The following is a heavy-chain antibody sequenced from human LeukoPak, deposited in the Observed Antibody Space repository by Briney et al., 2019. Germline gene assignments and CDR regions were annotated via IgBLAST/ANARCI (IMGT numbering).Heavy chain of an antibody. Sequence: GGSLRLSCAASGSTVSSNYMSWVRQAPGKGLEWVSVIYSGGSTYYADSVKGRFTISRDNSKNTLYLQMNSRRAEDTAVYYCARGGIVVVPAAIRQAAARPFDPWGQGTLVTASS. J-gene: IGHJ5*02. D-gene: IGHD2-2*02. CDR3: ARGGIVVVPAAIRQAAARPFDP. V-gene: IGHV3-66*02. CDR2: IYSGGST. CDR1: GSTVSSNY.